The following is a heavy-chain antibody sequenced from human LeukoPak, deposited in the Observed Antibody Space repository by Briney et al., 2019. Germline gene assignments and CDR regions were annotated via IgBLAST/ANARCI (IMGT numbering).Heavy chain of an antibody. V-gene: IGHV1-2*02. D-gene: IGHD3-22*01. Sequence: ASVKVSCKASGNIFTDYYIHWVRQAPGLGLEWMGWINPNSGGTDYAQNFQGRVTMTRDTPISTAYMELSRLTSDDTAVYYCARDRLYSRGRDFDYWGQGTLVTVSS. J-gene: IGHJ4*02. CDR1: GNIFTDYY. CDR3: ARDRLYSRGRDFDY. CDR2: INPNSGGT.